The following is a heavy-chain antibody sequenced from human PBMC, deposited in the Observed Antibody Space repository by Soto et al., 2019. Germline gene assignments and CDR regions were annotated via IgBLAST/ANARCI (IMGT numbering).Heavy chain of an antibody. Sequence: GGSLRLSCAASGFTFSSYAMSWGRQAPGKGLEWVSAISGSGGSTYYADSVKGRFTISRDNSKNTLYLQMNSLRAEDTAVYYCAKVGITGTTDYYYGMDVWGQGTTVTVPS. D-gene: IGHD1-7*01. J-gene: IGHJ6*02. CDR2: ISGSGGST. CDR3: AKVGITGTTDYYYGMDV. V-gene: IGHV3-23*01. CDR1: GFTFSSYA.